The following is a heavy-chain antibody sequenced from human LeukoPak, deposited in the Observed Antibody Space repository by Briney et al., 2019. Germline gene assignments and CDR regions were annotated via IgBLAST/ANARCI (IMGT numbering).Heavy chain of an antibody. Sequence: PGGSLRLSCAASGFIFNKYAMSWVRQAPGKGLEWVSGISGSGGSTYYADSVKGRFTISRDNSKNKLYLQMNSLRAEDTAVYHCAKEDLAYCAGDCYPVGFDFWGQGTLVTVSS. CDR1: GFIFNKYA. CDR2: ISGSGGST. V-gene: IGHV3-23*01. CDR3: AKEDLAYCAGDCYPVGFDF. J-gene: IGHJ4*02. D-gene: IGHD2-21*01.